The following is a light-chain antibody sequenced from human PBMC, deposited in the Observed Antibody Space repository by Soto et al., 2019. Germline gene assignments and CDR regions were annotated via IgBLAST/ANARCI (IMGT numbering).Light chain of an antibody. V-gene: IGKV3-20*01. CDR2: GAS. CDR1: QSISSSY. CDR3: QHYGSSRFLT. Sequence: EIVLTQSPGTLSLSPGERATLSCRASQSISSSYLAWYQQKPGQAPRLLIYGASSRATGIPDRFSGSGSGTDFTLTISTLEPEDFAVYYCQHYGSSRFLTFGGGTKVEIK. J-gene: IGKJ4*01.